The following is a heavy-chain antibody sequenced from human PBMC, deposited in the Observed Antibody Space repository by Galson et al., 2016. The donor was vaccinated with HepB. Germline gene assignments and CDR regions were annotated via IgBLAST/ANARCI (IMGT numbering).Heavy chain of an antibody. V-gene: IGHV3-33*01. CDR1: GFLFSSYG. J-gene: IGHJ3*02. CDR3: ARDRRSGSYGDDFHI. Sequence: SLRLSCAASGFLFSSYGIHWVRQAPGKGLEWVAVIWYDGSRKYYVDSVRGRFTISRDNFKNMVYLQMNSLRAEDTAVYYCARDRRSGSYGDDFHIWGQGTMVTVSS. D-gene: IGHD1-26*01. CDR2: IWYDGSRK.